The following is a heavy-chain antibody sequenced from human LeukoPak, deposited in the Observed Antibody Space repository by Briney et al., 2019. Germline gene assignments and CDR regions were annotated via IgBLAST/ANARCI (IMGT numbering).Heavy chain of an antibody. CDR3: ARDYGGNSYYYYYMDV. Sequence: ASVKVSCKASGYTFTSYYMHWVRQAPGQGLEWMGIINPSGGSTSYAQKFQGRVTMTRDMSTSTVYMELSSLRSEDTAVYYCARDYGGNSYYYYYMDVWGKGTTVTVSS. J-gene: IGHJ6*03. CDR2: INPSGGST. CDR1: GYTFTSYY. D-gene: IGHD4-23*01. V-gene: IGHV1-46*01.